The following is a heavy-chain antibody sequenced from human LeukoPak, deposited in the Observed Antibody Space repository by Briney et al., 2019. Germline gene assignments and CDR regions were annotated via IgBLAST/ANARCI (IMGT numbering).Heavy chain of an antibody. CDR1: GGSFSGYY. V-gene: IGHV4-34*01. J-gene: IGHJ4*02. D-gene: IGHD3-22*01. CDR3: ARRTSYYYDSSRYYAPEEYDY. Sequence: SETLSLTCAVYGGSFSGYYWSWIRQPPGKGLEWIGEINHSGSTNYTPSLKSRGTISVDTSKNQFSLKLSSVTAADTAVYHCARRTSYYYDSSRYYAPEEYDYWGQGTLVTVSS. CDR2: INHSGST.